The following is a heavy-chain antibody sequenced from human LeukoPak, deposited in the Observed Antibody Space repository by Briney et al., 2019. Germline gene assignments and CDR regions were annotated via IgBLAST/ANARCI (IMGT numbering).Heavy chain of an antibody. Sequence: TGGSLRLSCAASGFTFSSYAMSWVRQAPGKGLEWVSAISGSGGSTYYADSVKGRFTISRDNSKNTLYLQMNSLRAEDTAVYYCAKARYNWNHYYYGMDVWGQGTTVTVSS. CDR2: ISGSGGST. D-gene: IGHD1-20*01. J-gene: IGHJ6*02. V-gene: IGHV3-23*01. CDR3: AKARYNWNHYYYGMDV. CDR1: GFTFSSYA.